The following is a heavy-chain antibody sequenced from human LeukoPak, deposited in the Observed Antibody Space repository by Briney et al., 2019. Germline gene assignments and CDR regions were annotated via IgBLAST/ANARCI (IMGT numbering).Heavy chain of an antibody. CDR2: IYYSGST. CDR1: GGSISSGGYY. J-gene: IGHJ3*02. Sequence: SETLSLTCTVSGGSISSGGYYWSWIRQHPGKGLEWIGYIYYSGSTYYDPSLKSRVTISVDTSKNQFSLKLSSVTAADTAVYYCARGGALWFGELSAFDIWGQGTMVTVSS. CDR3: ARGGALWFGELSAFDI. D-gene: IGHD3-10*01. V-gene: IGHV4-31*03.